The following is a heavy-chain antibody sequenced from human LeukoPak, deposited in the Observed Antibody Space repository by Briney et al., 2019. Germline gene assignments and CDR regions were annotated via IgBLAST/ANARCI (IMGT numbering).Heavy chain of an antibody. CDR1: GGTFSSYA. J-gene: IGHJ5*02. CDR2: IIPIFGTA. D-gene: IGHD6-19*01. CDR3: ARDSSGPYNWFDP. V-gene: IGHV1-69*13. Sequence: SVKVSCKASGGTFSSYAISWVRQAPGQGLEWMGGIIPIFGTANYAQKFQGRVTITADESTSTAYMELSSLRSEDTAVYYCARDSSGPYNWFDPWGQRTLVTVSS.